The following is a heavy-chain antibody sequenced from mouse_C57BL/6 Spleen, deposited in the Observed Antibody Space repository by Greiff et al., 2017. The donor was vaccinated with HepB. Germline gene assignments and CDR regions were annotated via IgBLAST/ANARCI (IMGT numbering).Heavy chain of an antibody. CDR2: INPSNGGT. CDR1: CYTFTSYW. V-gene: IGHV1-53*01. D-gene: IGHD1-1*01. J-gene: IGHJ2*01. Sequence: QVQLKEPGTELVKPGASVKLSCKASCYTFTSYWMHWVKQRPGQGLEWIGNINPSNGGTNYNEKFKSKATLTVDKSSSPAYMQLSSLTSEDSAVYYCAREGVTTETGYWGQGTTLTVSS. CDR3: AREGVTTETGY.